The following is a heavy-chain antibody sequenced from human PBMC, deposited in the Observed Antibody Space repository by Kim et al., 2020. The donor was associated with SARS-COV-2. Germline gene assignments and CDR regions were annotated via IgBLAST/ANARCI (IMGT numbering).Heavy chain of an antibody. CDR2: INHSGST. CDR3: ARGSEGFDV. CDR1: GGSFSGYY. Sequence: SETLSLTCAVYGGSFSGYYWSWIRQPPGKGLEWIGEINHSGSTNYNPSLKSRVTISVDTSKNQFSLKLSSVTAADTAVYYCARGSEGFDVWGQGTTVTVSS. J-gene: IGHJ6*02. V-gene: IGHV4-34*01.